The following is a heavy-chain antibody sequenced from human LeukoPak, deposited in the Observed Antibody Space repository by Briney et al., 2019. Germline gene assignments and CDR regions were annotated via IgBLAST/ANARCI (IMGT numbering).Heavy chain of an antibody. V-gene: IGHV3-21*01. CDR2: ISSTGTYK. CDR1: GFTFTSYT. CDR3: ARGGPGNYYYYMDV. J-gene: IGHJ6*03. D-gene: IGHD3-10*01. Sequence: GGPLRLSCAAFGFTFTSYTMNWVRQAPGKGLGWVSSISSTGTYKYYADSVKGRFTISRDNAKNSLYLQMNSLRAEDTAVYYCARGGPGNYYYYMDVWGKGTTVTVSS.